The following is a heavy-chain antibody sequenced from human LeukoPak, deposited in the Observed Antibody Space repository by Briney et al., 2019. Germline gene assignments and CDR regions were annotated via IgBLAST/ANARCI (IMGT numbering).Heavy chain of an antibody. D-gene: IGHD6-13*01. CDR2: ISVYNGNT. V-gene: IGHV1-18*01. J-gene: IGHJ6*02. CDR1: GYTFTSYG. Sequence: ASVKVSCKASGYTFTSYGISWVRQAPGQGLEWRGWISVYNGNTNYAQKLQGRVTMTTDTSTSTAYMELRSLRSDDTAVYYCARGSGYSIKGYYYYYGMDVWGQGTTVTVSS. CDR3: ARGSGYSIKGYYYYYGMDV.